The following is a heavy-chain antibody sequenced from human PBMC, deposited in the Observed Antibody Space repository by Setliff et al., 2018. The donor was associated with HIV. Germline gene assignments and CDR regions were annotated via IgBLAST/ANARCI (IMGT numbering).Heavy chain of an antibody. J-gene: IGHJ6*03. CDR1: GFIFRSYN. D-gene: IGHD3-10*01. CDR3: AKDSAFYFYGSGSYYNPYFYMDV. V-gene: IGHV3-30*18. CDR2: ISNDGTKK. Sequence: SLRLSCEASGFIFRSYNINWVRQAPGKGLEWVAVISNDGTKKFYEDSVKGRFTISRDNFKNTLYLQMNSLRAEDTAVYYCAKDSAFYFYGSGSYYNPYFYMDVWGKGTMVTVSS.